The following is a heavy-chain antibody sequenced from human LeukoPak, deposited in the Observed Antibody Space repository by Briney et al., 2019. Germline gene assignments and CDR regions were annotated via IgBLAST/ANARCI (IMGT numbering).Heavy chain of an antibody. V-gene: IGHV4-39*01. CDR3: ARAFYGDYIDY. J-gene: IGHJ4*02. Sequence: SETLSLTCIVSGGSLSSSSYYWGWIRQPPGKGLEWIGSIYYTGSTSSNPSLKSPVTISVDTSKNQFSLRLSSVPAADTAVYYCARAFYGDYIDYWGQGTLVTVSS. D-gene: IGHD4-17*01. CDR1: GGSLSSSSYY. CDR2: IYYTGST.